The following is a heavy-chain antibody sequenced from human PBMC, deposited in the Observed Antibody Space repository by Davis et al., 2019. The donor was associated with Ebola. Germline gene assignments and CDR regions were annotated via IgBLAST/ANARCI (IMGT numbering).Heavy chain of an antibody. CDR3: AREGSVFSKAARGFDY. V-gene: IGHV4-34*01. CDR1: GGSLRGHY. CDR2: INHSGTT. D-gene: IGHD6-6*01. Sequence: MPSETLSLTCAVYGGSLRGHYWSWFRQPPGKGLEWIGEINHSGTTNYDPSLKSRVTISVDTSKNQFSLKVTSVTAADTAVYYCAREGSVFSKAARGFDYWGQGTLVTVSS. J-gene: IGHJ4*02.